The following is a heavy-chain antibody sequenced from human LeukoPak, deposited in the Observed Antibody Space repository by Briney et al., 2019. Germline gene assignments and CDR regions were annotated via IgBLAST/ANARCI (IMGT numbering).Heavy chain of an antibody. CDR2: IKSKTDGGTT. CDR3: TTTLDDYGDYSPSTPGDY. Sequence: GGSLRLSCAASGFTFSNAWMSWVRQAPGKGLEWVGRIKSKTDGGTTDYAAPVKGRFTISRDGSKNTLYLQMNSLKTEDTAVYYCTTTLDDYGDYSPSTPGDYWGQGTLVTVSS. CDR1: GFTFSNAW. D-gene: IGHD4-17*01. V-gene: IGHV3-15*01. J-gene: IGHJ4*02.